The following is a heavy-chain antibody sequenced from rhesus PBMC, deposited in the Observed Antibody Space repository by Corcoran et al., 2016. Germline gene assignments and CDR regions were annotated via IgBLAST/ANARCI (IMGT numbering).Heavy chain of an antibody. J-gene: IGHJ5-1*01. Sequence: QVQLQESGPGLVKPSETLSLTCAVSGASISSYWWSWIRQSPGKGREWIGEINGNSGSTYYNPSLKSRVTISKDASNNQFSLKVNSVTAADTAVYYCARKYSGSWNRFDVWGPGVLVTVSS. CDR2: INGNSGST. CDR1: GASISSYW. D-gene: IGHD6-25*01. CDR3: ARKYSGSWNRFDV. V-gene: IGHV4-80*01.